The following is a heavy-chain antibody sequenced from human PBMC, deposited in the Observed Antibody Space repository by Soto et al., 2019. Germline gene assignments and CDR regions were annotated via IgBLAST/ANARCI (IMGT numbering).Heavy chain of an antibody. J-gene: IGHJ4*02. CDR2: IYYSGST. Sequence: SETLSLTCTVSGGSISSSSYYWGWIRQPPGKGLEWIGSIYYSGSTYYNPSLKSRVTISVDTSKNQFSLKLSSVTAADTAVYYCARHERYSSHPPHLDYWGQGTLVTVS. CDR1: GGSISSSSYY. D-gene: IGHD6-13*01. V-gene: IGHV4-39*01. CDR3: ARHERYSSHPPHLDY.